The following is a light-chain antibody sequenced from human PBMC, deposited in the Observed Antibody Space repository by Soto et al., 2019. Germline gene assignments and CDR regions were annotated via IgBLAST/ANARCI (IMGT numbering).Light chain of an antibody. CDR3: SSYAGNNISLV. J-gene: IGLJ1*01. Sequence: QSALTQPPSASGSPGQSFTISCSGTSNDIGGFKYVSWYQQHPGKAPKLMIYGVTERPSGVPDRFSGSKSGNTASLTVSGLQADDEADYYCSSYAGNNISLVFGTGTKLTVL. CDR1: SNDIGGFKY. CDR2: GVT. V-gene: IGLV2-8*01.